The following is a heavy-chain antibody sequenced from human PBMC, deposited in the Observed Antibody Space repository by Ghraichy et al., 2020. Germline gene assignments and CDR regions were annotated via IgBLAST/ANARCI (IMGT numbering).Heavy chain of an antibody. CDR3: ARHLHRASIAARLKRGEYHFVY. CDR1: GGSISSSSYY. Sequence: SETLSLTCTVSGGSISSSSYYWGWIRQPPGKGLEWIGCIYYSGSTYYNPTLKSRVTISVDTSKNQFSLKLSSVTAPDTAVYYCARHLHRASIAARLKRGEYHFVYWGQGTLVTVSS. V-gene: IGHV4-39*01. J-gene: IGHJ4*02. CDR2: IYYSGST. D-gene: IGHD6-6*01.